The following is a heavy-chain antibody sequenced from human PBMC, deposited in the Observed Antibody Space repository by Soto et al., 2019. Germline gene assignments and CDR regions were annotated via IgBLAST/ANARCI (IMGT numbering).Heavy chain of an antibody. CDR3: ARDPKRGEGGY. D-gene: IGHD3-16*01. CDR1: GFTFSSYG. Sequence: GGSLRLSCAASGFTFSSYGMHWVRQAPGKGLEWVAVIWYDGSNKYYADSVKGRFTISRDNSKNTLYLQMNSLRAEDTAVYYCARDPKRGEGGYWGQGTLVTVSS. J-gene: IGHJ4*02. V-gene: IGHV3-33*01. CDR2: IWYDGSNK.